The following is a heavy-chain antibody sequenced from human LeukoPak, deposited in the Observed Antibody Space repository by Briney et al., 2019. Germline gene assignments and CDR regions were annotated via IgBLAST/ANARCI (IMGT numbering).Heavy chain of an antibody. J-gene: IGHJ4*02. V-gene: IGHV4-59*12. CDR1: GGSISGYY. CDR2: IYYSGST. D-gene: IGHD1-26*01. Sequence: SETLSLTCTVSGGSISGYYWSWIRQPPGKGLEWIGSIYYSGSTYYNPSLKSRVTISVDTSKNQFSLKLSSVTAADTAVYYCARPANSGSYYYWGQGTLVTVSS. CDR3: ARPANSGSYYY.